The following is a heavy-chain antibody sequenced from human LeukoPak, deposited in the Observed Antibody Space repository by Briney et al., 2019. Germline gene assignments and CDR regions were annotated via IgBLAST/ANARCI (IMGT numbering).Heavy chain of an antibody. CDR1: GYSFTSYW. CDR2: IYPGDSDI. CDR3: ARSPGYSGAWFIDL. Sequence: GESLKISCKGSGYSFTSYWIGWVRQMPGKGLEWMGIIYPGDSDIRYSPSFQGQVTISADKSLSTAYLQWNSLKASDTAMYYCARSPGYSGAWFIDLWGRGTLVTVSS. V-gene: IGHV5-51*01. J-gene: IGHJ2*01. D-gene: IGHD6-19*01.